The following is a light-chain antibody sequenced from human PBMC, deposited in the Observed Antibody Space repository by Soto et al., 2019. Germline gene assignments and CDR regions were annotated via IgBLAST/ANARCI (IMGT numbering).Light chain of an antibody. CDR1: QTFSSSY. CDR3: QQYGSSPPLT. Sequence: EIVLTQSPGTLSFSPGERATLSCRASQTFSSSYLAWYQQKPGRAPRLLIYGASSRATGIPDRSSGSGSGTDFTLTISRLEPEDCAVYYCQQYGSSPPLTFGGGTKVEIK. J-gene: IGKJ4*01. V-gene: IGKV3-20*01. CDR2: GAS.